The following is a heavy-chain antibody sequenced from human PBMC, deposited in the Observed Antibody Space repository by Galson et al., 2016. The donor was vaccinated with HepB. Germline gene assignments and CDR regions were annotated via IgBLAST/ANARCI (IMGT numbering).Heavy chain of an antibody. CDR3: AKMGTRVITTYYFDY. Sequence: SLRLSCAASGFTFSSYAMNWVRQAPGKGLEWVSLSSDSGSTTYYADSVKDRFTISRDNPKNTLYLQMNSLRAEDTAVYYCAKMGTRVITTYYFDYRGQGTLVTVSS. CDR2: SSDSGSTT. V-gene: IGHV3-23*01. CDR1: GFTFSSYA. D-gene: IGHD3-16*01. J-gene: IGHJ4*02.